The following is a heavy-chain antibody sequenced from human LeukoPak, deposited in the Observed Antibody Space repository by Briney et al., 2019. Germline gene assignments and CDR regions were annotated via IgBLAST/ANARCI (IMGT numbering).Heavy chain of an antibody. CDR3: AKPYQDLYIAVARD. D-gene: IGHD6-19*01. V-gene: IGHV3-74*03. CDR1: GVTSRNSW. Sequence: GGSLRLSCAAPGVTSRNSWMHWVRQAPGKGLVWVSRITIDGSSTTYADSVKGRFTISRDNAKGTVFLQMTSLRAEDTAVYYCAKPYQDLYIAVARDWGQGTLVTVSS. J-gene: IGHJ4*02. CDR2: ITIDGSST.